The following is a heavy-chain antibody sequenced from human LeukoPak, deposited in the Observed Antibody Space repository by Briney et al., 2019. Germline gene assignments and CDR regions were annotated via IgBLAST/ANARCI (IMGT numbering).Heavy chain of an antibody. CDR2: IHQDGRET. CDR3: ARHAWHGDYYYYPMDV. D-gene: IGHD2-2*01. CDR1: GFTFSSYS. J-gene: IGHJ6*02. Sequence: GGSLRLSCAASGFTFSSYSMNWVRQAPGKGLEWVANIHQDGRETYYVDSVKGRFTISRDNAKNSLYLQMNTLRVEDTAVYYRARHAWHGDYYYYPMDVWGQGTTVTVSS. V-gene: IGHV3-7*01.